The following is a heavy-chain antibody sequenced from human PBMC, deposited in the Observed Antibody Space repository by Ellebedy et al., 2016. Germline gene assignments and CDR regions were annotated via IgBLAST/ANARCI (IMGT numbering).Heavy chain of an antibody. CDR2: VFHTGTT. CDR3: AKWNGGWYAFEV. Sequence: SETLSLTCNVSGGSVGSDYWNWIRRPPGKGLEWIGYVFHTGTTNYNPSLKSRVTMSVDTSKSQFSLRLTSVTAADTAVYYCAKWNGGWYAFEVWGQGTMVTVSS. J-gene: IGHJ3*01. V-gene: IGHV4-59*02. D-gene: IGHD6-19*01. CDR1: GGSVGSDY.